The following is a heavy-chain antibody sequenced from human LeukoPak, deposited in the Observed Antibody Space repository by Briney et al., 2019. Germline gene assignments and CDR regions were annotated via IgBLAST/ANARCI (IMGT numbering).Heavy chain of an antibody. J-gene: IGHJ4*02. Sequence: GGSLRLSCAASGFTFSSYAMSWVRQAPGKGLEWVSAISGSGGSTYYADSVKGRFTISRDNSKNTLYLQMNSLGAEDTAVYYCAKGYYYDSSGYYGYWGQGTLVTVSS. D-gene: IGHD3-22*01. CDR1: GFTFSSYA. V-gene: IGHV3-23*01. CDR2: ISGSGGST. CDR3: AKGYYYDSSGYYGY.